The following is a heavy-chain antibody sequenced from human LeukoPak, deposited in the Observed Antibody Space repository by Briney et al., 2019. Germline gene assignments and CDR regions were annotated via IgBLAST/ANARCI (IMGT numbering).Heavy chain of an antibody. Sequence: ASVTVSCKALGYTFTDYYMHWVRQAPGQGVEWMGCINPKSGGTKYAQKFQGRVTMTRDTSISTAYMELNWLKSDDTAVYYCAPAPYSSYWYCFDYWGQGSLVTVSS. CDR2: INPKSGGT. CDR3: APAPYSSYWYCFDY. D-gene: IGHD1-26*01. V-gene: IGHV1-2*02. CDR1: GYTFTDYY. J-gene: IGHJ4*02.